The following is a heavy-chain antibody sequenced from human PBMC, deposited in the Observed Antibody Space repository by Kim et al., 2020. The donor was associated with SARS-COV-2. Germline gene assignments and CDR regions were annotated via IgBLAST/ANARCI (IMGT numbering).Heavy chain of an antibody. CDR2: IYYSGST. D-gene: IGHD3-10*01. Sequence: SETLSLTCTVSGGSISSYYWSWIRQPPGKGLEWIGYIYYSGSTNYNPSLKSRVTISVDTSKNQFSLKLSSVTAADTAVYYCATGPPRGGWFDPWGQGTLVTVSS. CDR1: GGSISSYY. V-gene: IGHV4-59*08. CDR3: ATGPPRGGWFDP. J-gene: IGHJ5*02.